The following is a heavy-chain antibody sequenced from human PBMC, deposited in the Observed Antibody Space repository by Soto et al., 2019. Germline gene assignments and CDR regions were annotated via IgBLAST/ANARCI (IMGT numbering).Heavy chain of an antibody. J-gene: IGHJ6*02. CDR2: ISYDGSNK. V-gene: IGHV3-30*18. Sequence: GGSLRLSCAASGFTFSSYGMHWVRQAPGKGLEWVAVISYDGSNKYYADSVKGRFTISRDNSKNTLYLQMNSLRAEDTAVYYCAKDPNTLRFLEWSPHCSMDVWGQGTTVTVSS. D-gene: IGHD3-3*01. CDR1: GFTFSSYG. CDR3: AKDPNTLRFLEWSPHCSMDV.